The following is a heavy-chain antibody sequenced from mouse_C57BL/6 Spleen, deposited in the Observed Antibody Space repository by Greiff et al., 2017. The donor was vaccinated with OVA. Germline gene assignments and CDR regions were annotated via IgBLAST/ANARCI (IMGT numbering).Heavy chain of an antibody. V-gene: IGHV1-58*01. CDR3: ARGDYDYDDYFDY. D-gene: IGHD2-4*01. J-gene: IGHJ2*01. Sequence: ELQLQESGAELVRPGSSVKMSCKTSGYTFTSYGLNWVKQRPGQGLEWIGYIYIGNGYTEYNEKFKGKATLTSDTSSSTAYMQLSSLTSEDSASYFCARGDYDYDDYFDYWGQGTTLTVSS. CDR1: GYTFTSYG. CDR2: IYIGNGYT.